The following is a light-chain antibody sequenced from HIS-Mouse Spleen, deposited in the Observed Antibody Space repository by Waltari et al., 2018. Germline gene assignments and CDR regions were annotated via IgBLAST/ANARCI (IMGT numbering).Light chain of an antibody. Sequence: QSALTQPASVSGSPGPSVTISCTGTRSDVGSYNLVSWYQQHPGKAPKLRIYEGSKRPSGVSNRFSGSKSGNTASLTISGLQAEDEADYYCCSYAGSSAWVFGGGTKLTVL. CDR2: EGS. V-gene: IGLV2-23*01. CDR1: RSDVGSYNL. CDR3: CSYAGSSAWV. J-gene: IGLJ3*02.